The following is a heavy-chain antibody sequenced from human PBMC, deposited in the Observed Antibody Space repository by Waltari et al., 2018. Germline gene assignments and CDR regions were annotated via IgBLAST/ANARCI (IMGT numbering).Heavy chain of an antibody. CDR2: ISSSGATE. V-gene: IGHV3-48*03. CDR3: TRVRIVMGEGIY. Sequence: EVQLAESGGNLVQPGVSLRLSCAVSGFRLSSYEMNWVRQAPGKGVEWISYISSSGATEYYADSVRGRFIISRDNAKNTLYLQMNNLRAEDTAVYYCTRVRIVMGEGIYWGQGTQVTVSS. CDR1: GFRLSSYE. J-gene: IGHJ4*02. D-gene: IGHD2-15*01.